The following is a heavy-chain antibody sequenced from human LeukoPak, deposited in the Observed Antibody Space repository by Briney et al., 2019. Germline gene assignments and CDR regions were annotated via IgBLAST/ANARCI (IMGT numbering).Heavy chain of an antibody. CDR2: IGSSGDIT. V-gene: IGHV3-23*01. CDR1: GFTFSSYG. D-gene: IGHD4-17*01. Sequence: GGTLRLSCAASGFTFSSYGMSWVRQAPGMGLEWVSSIGSSGDITYYADSVKGRFTISRDNSKNTLYLQMNSLRAEDTAVYYCAKDVDNGDYVVYWGQGTLVTVSS. J-gene: IGHJ4*02. CDR3: AKDVDNGDYVVY.